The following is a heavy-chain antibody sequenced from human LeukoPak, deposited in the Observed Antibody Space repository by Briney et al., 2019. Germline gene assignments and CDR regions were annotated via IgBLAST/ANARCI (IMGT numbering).Heavy chain of an antibody. CDR2: ISGNGGGT. J-gene: IGHJ2*01. Sequence: GGSLRLSCAASGFTFSGSAMHWVRQAPGKGLEYFSAISGNGGGTYYANSVKGRFTISRDNSKNTVFLQMGSLRTEDMAVYYCARGEPDCAGDCPYWYLDLWGRGTLVTVSS. CDR1: GFTFSGSA. V-gene: IGHV3-64*01. CDR3: ARGEPDCAGDCPYWYLDL. D-gene: IGHD2-21*02.